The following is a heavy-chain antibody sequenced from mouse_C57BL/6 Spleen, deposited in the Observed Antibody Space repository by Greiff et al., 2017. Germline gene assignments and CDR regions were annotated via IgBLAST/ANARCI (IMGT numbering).Heavy chain of an antibody. D-gene: IGHD1-1*01. CDR1: GYAFSSYW. V-gene: IGHV1-80*01. J-gene: IGHJ3*01. CDR2: IYPGDGDT. CDR3: ARTYYGTWFAY. Sequence: VKLMESGAELVKPGASVKISCKASGYAFSSYWMNWVKQRPGKGLEWIGQIYPGDGDTNYNGKFKGKATLTADKSSSTAYMQLSSLTSEDSAVYFCARTYYGTWFAYWGQGTLVTVSA.